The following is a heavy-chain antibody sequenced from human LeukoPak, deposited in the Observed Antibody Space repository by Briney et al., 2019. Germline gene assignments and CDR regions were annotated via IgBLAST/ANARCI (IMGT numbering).Heavy chain of an antibody. CDR2: IGGDADGT. CDR1: GFTVTNFA. D-gene: IGHD7-27*01. V-gene: IGHV3-23*01. CDR3: VHPTGEGWFYFPY. Sequence: PGGSLRLSCAASGFTVTNFAIAWVRQAPGKGLEWVAAIGGDADGTTYPDRVRGRFFLSRDSSKNTLYLQMNVLTVEDTAVYHCVHPTGEGWFYFPYWGQGTRVTVSS. J-gene: IGHJ4*02.